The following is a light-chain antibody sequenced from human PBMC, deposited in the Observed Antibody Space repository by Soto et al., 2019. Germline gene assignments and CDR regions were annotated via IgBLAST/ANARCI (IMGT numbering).Light chain of an antibody. CDR3: CSYAGGSTSNYV. CDR1: SGDVGSYNL. V-gene: IGLV2-23*02. Sequence: QSVLTQPASVSGSPGQSITISCTGTSGDVGSYNLVSWFQQHPGKAPKLIIYEVSKRPSGLSNRFSGSKSGNTASLTISGLQAEDEADYYCCSYAGGSTSNYVFGTGTKVTVL. J-gene: IGLJ1*01. CDR2: EVS.